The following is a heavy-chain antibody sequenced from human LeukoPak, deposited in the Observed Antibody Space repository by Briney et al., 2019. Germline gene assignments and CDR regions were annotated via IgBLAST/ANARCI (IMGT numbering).Heavy chain of an antibody. D-gene: IGHD6-13*01. V-gene: IGHV3-30*18. J-gene: IGHJ4*02. Sequence: PGGSLRPSCAASGFTFSSYGMHWVRQAPGKGLEWVAVISYDGSNKYYADSVKGRFTISRDNSKNTLYLQMNSLRAEDTAVYYCAKEGHGSSLDYWGQGTLVTVSS. CDR3: AKEGHGSSLDY. CDR2: ISYDGSNK. CDR1: GFTFSSYG.